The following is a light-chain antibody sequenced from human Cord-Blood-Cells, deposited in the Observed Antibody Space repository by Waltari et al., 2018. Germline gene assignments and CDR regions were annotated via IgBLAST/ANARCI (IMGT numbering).Light chain of an antibody. V-gene: IGKV3-15*01. Sequence: EIVMTQSPPTLSVSPGERATLSCRASQSVSSNLAWYQQKPGQAPRLLIYGASTRATGIPARFSGSGSGTEFTLTISSLQSEDFAVDYCQQYNNWITFGQGTRLEIK. CDR3: QQYNNWIT. J-gene: IGKJ5*01. CDR2: GAS. CDR1: QSVSSN.